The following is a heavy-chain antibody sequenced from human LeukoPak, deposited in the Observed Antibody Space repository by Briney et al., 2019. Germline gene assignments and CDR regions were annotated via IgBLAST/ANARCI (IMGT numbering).Heavy chain of an antibody. Sequence: ASVKVSCTASGYTFTSYVINWVRQAPGQGLEWVGWMNPNSGNTHYAQKFQGRVTMTRNTSIGIAYMELSSLRSEDTAVYYCARGDYVTERGIAVAGTDYWGQGTLVTVSS. D-gene: IGHD6-19*01. CDR2: MNPNSGNT. J-gene: IGHJ4*02. V-gene: IGHV1-8*01. CDR1: GYTFTSYV. CDR3: ARGDYVTERGIAVAGTDY.